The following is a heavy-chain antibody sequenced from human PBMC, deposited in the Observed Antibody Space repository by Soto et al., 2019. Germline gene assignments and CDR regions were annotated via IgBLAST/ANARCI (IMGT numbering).Heavy chain of an antibody. CDR2: IIPIFGTA. V-gene: IGHV1-69*12. J-gene: IGHJ2*01. Sequence: QVQLVQSGAEVKKPGSSVKVSCKASGGTFSSYAISWVRQAPGQGLEWMGGIIPIFGTASYAQKFQGRVTITADESTSTAYMELSSLRSEDTAVYYCARANPRPAVNWYFDLWGRGTLVTVSS. CDR3: ARANPRPAVNWYFDL. CDR1: GGTFSSYA.